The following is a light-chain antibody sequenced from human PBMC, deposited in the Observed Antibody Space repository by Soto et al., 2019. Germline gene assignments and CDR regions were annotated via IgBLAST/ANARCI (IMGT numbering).Light chain of an antibody. CDR3: RSYTSSSTLV. J-gene: IGLJ2*01. V-gene: IGLV2-14*01. CDR1: SSDVGGYNY. Sequence: QSVLTQPASVSGSPGQSITISCTGTSSDVGGYNYVSWYQQHPGKAPKLMIYDVSNRPSGVSNRFSGSKSGNTASLTISGLQAEDEADYYCRSYTSSSTLVFGGGTQLNVL. CDR2: DVS.